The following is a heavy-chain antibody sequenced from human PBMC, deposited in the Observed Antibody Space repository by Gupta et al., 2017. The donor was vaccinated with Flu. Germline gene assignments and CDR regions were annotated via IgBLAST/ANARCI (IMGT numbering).Heavy chain of an antibody. CDR2: ISGSGGST. Sequence: EVQLLESGGGFVQPGGSLRLSCAASGFAFSSYAMRWVRQAPGKGLEWVSSISGSGGSTYYADSVKGRFIISRDNSKNTLYLQMNSLRAEDTAVYYCAKGPWSSLPRGYFDYWGQGTLVTVSS. J-gene: IGHJ4*02. CDR1: GFAFSSYA. CDR3: AKGPWSSLPRGYFDY. D-gene: IGHD6-13*01. V-gene: IGHV3-23*01.